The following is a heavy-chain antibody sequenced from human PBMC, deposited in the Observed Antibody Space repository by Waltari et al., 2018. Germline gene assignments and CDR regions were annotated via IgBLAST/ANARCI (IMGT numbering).Heavy chain of an antibody. CDR2: IGTRSRTI. V-gene: IGHV3-48*01. Sequence: EVLLEESGGGLGQPGGSLRLSCAASGFTFSHYNMNWVRQAPGEGLGWISCIGTRSRTIFYAESVKGRVTISRYKANNSLYLEMNSLRVADTAVYYCVRDAYTGRAGRDGYPLFDYWGQGALVTVSS. J-gene: IGHJ4*02. CDR1: GFTFSHYN. CDR3: VRDAYTGRAGRDGYPLFDY. D-gene: IGHD5-12*01.